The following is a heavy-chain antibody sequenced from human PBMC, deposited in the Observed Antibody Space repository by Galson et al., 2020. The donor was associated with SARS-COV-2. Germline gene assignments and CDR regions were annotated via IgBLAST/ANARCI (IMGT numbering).Heavy chain of an antibody. CDR1: GGSISFYH. V-gene: IGHV4-59*01. J-gene: IGHJ4*02. CDR3: AREHGSGSYYFDY. D-gene: IGHD3-10*01. Sequence: ASETLSLTCTVPGGSISFYHWSWIRQPPEKGLEWIGNIYYIGTTKYNPSLKSRVTISVDMSQQQFSLKLSSVTAADTAVYYCAREHGSGSYYFDYWGQGTLVTVSS. CDR2: IYYIGTT.